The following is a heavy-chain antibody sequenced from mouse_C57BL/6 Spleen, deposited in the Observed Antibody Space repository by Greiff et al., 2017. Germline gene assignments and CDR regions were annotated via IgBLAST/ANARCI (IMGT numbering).Heavy chain of an antibody. CDR3: ARSATYGGSYRWYFDV. V-gene: IGHV1-76*01. CDR1: GYTFTDYY. CDR2: IYPGSGNT. J-gene: IGHJ1*03. D-gene: IGHD1-1*01. Sequence: QVQLKESGAELVRPGASVKLSCKASGYTFTDYYINWVKQRPGQGLEWIARIYPGSGNTYYNEKFKGKATLTADKSSSTAYMQLNSLTSEDSAVYFGARSATYGGSYRWYFDVWGTGTTVTVSS.